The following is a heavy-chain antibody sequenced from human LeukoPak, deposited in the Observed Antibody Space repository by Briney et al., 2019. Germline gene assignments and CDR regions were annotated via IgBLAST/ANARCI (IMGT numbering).Heavy chain of an antibody. CDR2: IYYSGST. CDR1: Y. D-gene: IGHD3-22*01. V-gene: IGHV4-30-4*08. Sequence: YWIGWIRQPPGKGLEWIGYIYYSGSTYYNPSLKSRVTISVDTSKNQFSPKLSSVTAADTAVYYCARDPLTPQRYYDSSGYYSDYWGQGTLVTVSS. J-gene: IGHJ4*02. CDR3: ARDPLTPQRYYDSSGYYSDY.